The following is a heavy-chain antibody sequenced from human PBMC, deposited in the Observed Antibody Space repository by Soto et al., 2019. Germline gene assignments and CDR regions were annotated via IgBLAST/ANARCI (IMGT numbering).Heavy chain of an antibody. CDR2: ISAYNGNT. V-gene: IGHV1-18*01. D-gene: IGHD1-26*01. CDR3: ARGETPIDY. CDR1: GYTFTNFG. J-gene: IGHJ4*02. Sequence: QVQLVQSGAEVKKPGASVKVSCKASGYTFTNFGISWVRQAPGQGLEWMGWISAYNGNTNYAQNFQGRVTMTTDTSTSTAHMELRSLRSDDTAVYYWARGETPIDYWGQGTLVTVSS.